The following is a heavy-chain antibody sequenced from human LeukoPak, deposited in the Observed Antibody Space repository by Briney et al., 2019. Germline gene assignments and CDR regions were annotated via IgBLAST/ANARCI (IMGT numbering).Heavy chain of an antibody. CDR3: ARAPHRQTSRDCSATSCRSGGFGL. CDR2: INPSGGST. CDR1: GYTFTSYL. Sequence: ASVKISCKTSGYTFTSYLLHWVRQAPGQGLEWMAIINPSGGSTTYAQKFQGRGTMTRDMSTSTVYMELTSLRSEDTAVYYCARAPHRQTSRDCSATSCRSGGFGLWGHGTMVTVSS. J-gene: IGHJ3*01. D-gene: IGHD2-2*01. V-gene: IGHV1-46*01.